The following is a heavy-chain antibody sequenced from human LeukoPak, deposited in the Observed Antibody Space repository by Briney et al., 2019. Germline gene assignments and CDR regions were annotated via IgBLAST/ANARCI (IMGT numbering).Heavy chain of an antibody. CDR1: GFTFSSYW. D-gene: IGHD3-9*01. Sequence: PGGSLRLSCAASGFTFSSYWMHWVRQAPGKGLVWVSRINSDGSSTSYADSVKGRFTISRDNAKNTLYLQMNSLRAEDTAVYYCARDLKLRYFDWPQWGWYFDLWGRGTLVTVSS. CDR2: INSDGSST. V-gene: IGHV3-74*01. CDR3: ARDLKLRYFDWPQWGWYFDL. J-gene: IGHJ2*01.